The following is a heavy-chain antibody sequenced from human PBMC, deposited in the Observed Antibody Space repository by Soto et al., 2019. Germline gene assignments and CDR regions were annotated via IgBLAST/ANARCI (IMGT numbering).Heavy chain of an antibody. J-gene: IGHJ3*02. CDR1: GYTFTSYG. D-gene: IGHD2-2*01. CDR2: ISAYNGNT. Sequence: QAQLVQSGAEVKKPGASVKVSCKASGYTFTSYGISWVRQAPGQGLEWMGWISAYNGNTNYAQKLQGRVTMTTDTSTSTAYMELRSLRSDDTAVYYCARDGVDCSSTSCYAIGSTVTTAFDIWGQGTMVTVSS. V-gene: IGHV1-18*01. CDR3: ARDGVDCSSTSCYAIGSTVTTAFDI.